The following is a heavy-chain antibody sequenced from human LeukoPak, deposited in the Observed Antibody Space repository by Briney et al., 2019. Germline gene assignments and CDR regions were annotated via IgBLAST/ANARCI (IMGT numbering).Heavy chain of an antibody. J-gene: IGHJ4*02. CDR2: INPNSGGT. D-gene: IGHD6-13*01. CDR3: AAFSSWIYFDY. Sequence: ASVKVSCKASGYTFTGYYMHWVRQAPGQGLEWMGWINPNSGGTNYAQKFQGRATMTRDTSISTAYMELSRLRSDDTAVHYCAAFSSWIYFDYWGQGTLVTVSS. V-gene: IGHV1-2*02. CDR1: GYTFTGYY.